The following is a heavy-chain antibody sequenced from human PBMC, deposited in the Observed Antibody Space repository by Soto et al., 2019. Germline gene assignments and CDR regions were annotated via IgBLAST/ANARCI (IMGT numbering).Heavy chain of an antibody. CDR3: ARPSMAAHPGDYYYDYYMDV. CDR2: IIPIFGTA. V-gene: IGHV1-69*13. CDR1: GGTFSSYA. D-gene: IGHD6-6*01. Sequence: ASVKVSCKASGGTFSSYAISWVRQAPGQGLEWMGGIIPIFGTANYAQKFQGRVTITADESTSTAYMEVNSLRSEDTAVYYCARPSMAAHPGDYYYDYYMDVWGKGTTVTVSS. J-gene: IGHJ6*03.